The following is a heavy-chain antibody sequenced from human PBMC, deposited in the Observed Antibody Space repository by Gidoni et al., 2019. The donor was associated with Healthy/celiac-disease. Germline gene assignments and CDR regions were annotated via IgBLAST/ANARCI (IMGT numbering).Heavy chain of an antibody. Sequence: EVQLLESGGGLVKPGGSLRTSCAASGFTFSSYARSWVRQAPGKGLELVSAISGSGSSTYYAYTVKCRFTISSDNSKNTLYLQMNSLRAADTAVFYCAKRLFLEDRVDDYWCQGTLVTVSS. V-gene: IGHV3-23*01. CDR1: GFTFSSYA. D-gene: IGHD3-3*01. CDR2: ISGSGSST. J-gene: IGHJ4*02. CDR3: AKRLFLEDRVDDY.